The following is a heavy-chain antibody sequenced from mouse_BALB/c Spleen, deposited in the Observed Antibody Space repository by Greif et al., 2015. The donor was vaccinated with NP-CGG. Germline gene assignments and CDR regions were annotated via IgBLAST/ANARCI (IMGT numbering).Heavy chain of an antibody. D-gene: IGHD2-2*01. CDR3: VIYYGYDYAMDY. J-gene: IGHJ4*01. Sequence: EVQLVEFGGGLVQPKGSLKLSCAASGFTFNTYAMNWVRQAPGKGLEWVARIRSKSNNYATYYADSVKDRFTISRDDSQSMLYLQMNNLKTEDTAMYYCVIYYGYDYAMDYWGQGTSVTVSS. V-gene: IGHV10-1*02. CDR1: GFTFNTYA. CDR2: IRSKSNNYAT.